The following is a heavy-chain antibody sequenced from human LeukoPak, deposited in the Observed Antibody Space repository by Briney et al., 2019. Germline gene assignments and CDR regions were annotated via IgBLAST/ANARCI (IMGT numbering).Heavy chain of an antibody. Sequence: GGSLTLSCAASGFTFSSYNINWVRQAPGEGLEWVSYISSSSSTIYYADSVKGRFTISRYNAKNSLYLQMNSLRAEDTAVYYCARDAPLGNPRFDCWGQGTLVTVSS. D-gene: IGHD4-23*01. J-gene: IGHJ4*02. V-gene: IGHV3-48*01. CDR1: GFTFSSYN. CDR3: ARDAPLGNPRFDC. CDR2: ISSSSSTI.